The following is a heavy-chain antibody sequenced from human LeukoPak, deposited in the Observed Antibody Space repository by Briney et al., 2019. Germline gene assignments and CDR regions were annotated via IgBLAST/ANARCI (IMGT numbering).Heavy chain of an antibody. CDR2: ISSSSSTI. V-gene: IGHV3-48*01. CDR1: GFTFSSYS. J-gene: IGHJ4*02. D-gene: IGHD4-11*01. CDR3: VRLYDDYTNGHFDS. Sequence: GGSLRLSCAASGFTFSSYSMNWVRQAPGKGLEWVSYISSSSSTIYYADSVKGRFTISRDNAKNSLYLQMNSLRAEDTAVYYCVRLYDDYTNGHFDSWGQGTLVTVSS.